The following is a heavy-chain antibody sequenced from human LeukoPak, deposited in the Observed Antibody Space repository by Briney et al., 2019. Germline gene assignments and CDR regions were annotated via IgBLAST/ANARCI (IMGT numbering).Heavy chain of an antibody. D-gene: IGHD1-26*01. V-gene: IGHV3-30*18. CDR3: AKDPAALRSNPFNWFDP. CDR1: GFTFSNYG. J-gene: IGHJ5*02. Sequence: GRSLRLSCAASGFTFSNYGMHWARQAPGKGLEWVAVISYDGSNKYYADSVKGRFTISRDNSKNTLYPQMNSLRAEDTAVYYCAKDPAALRSNPFNWFDPWGQGTLATVSS. CDR2: ISYDGSNK.